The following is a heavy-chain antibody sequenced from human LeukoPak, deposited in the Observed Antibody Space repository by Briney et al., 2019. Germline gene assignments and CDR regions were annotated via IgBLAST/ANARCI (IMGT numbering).Heavy chain of an antibody. D-gene: IGHD1-26*01. CDR3: ARRSGSYYDI. V-gene: IGHV4-39*01. Sequence: WVRQGPGKGLEWIGSIYYSGSTYYNPSLKSRVTISVDTSKNQFSLKLSSVTAADTAVYYCARRSGSYYDIWGQGTLVTVSS. J-gene: IGHJ4*02. CDR2: IYYSGST.